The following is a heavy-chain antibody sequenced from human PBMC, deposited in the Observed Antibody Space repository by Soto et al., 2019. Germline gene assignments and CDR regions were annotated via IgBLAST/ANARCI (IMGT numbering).Heavy chain of an antibody. Sequence: PGGSLGLSCAASGFTFSSYAMSWVRQAPGKGLEWVSAISGSGGSTYYADSVKGRFTISRDNSKNTLYLQMNSLRAEATAVYYCAKYLYYYDSSSYSNYFDYWGQGTLVTVSS. D-gene: IGHD3-22*01. CDR2: ISGSGGST. CDR1: GFTFSSYA. CDR3: AKYLYYYDSSSYSNYFDY. J-gene: IGHJ4*02. V-gene: IGHV3-23*01.